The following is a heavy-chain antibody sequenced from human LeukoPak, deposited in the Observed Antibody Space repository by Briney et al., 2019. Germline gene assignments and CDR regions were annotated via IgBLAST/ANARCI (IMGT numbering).Heavy chain of an antibody. J-gene: IGHJ6*02. CDR2: IYHSGST. CDR1: GDSISSSNW. D-gene: IGHD2-2*01. Sequence: SETLSLTCAVSGDSISSSNWWSWVRQPPGKGLEWIGEIYHSGSTYYNPSLKSRVTISVDRSKNQFSLKLSSVTAADTAVYYCARVGCSSTSCYGTNYYGMDVWGQGTTVTVSS. V-gene: IGHV4-4*02. CDR3: ARVGCSSTSCYGTNYYGMDV.